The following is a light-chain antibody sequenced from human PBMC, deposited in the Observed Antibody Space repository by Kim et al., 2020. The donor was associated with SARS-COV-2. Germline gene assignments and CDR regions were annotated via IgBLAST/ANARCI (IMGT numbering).Light chain of an antibody. Sequence: SYELTQPPSVSVSPGQTATITCSGDKLGDKYSCWYQQKPGQSPVLVIYQDNKRPSGIPERFSGSNSGNTATLTISGTQAKDEADYYCQAWDSSTAVFGGGTQLNVL. CDR2: QDN. CDR3: QAWDSSTAV. J-gene: IGLJ2*01. CDR1: KLGDKY. V-gene: IGLV3-1*01.